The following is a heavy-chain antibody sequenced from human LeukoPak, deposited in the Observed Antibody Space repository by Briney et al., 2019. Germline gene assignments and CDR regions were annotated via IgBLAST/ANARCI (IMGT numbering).Heavy chain of an antibody. Sequence: SETLSLTCTVSGGSISSRDYYWSWIRQPPGKGLGWIGYIYYSGSTYYNPSLKSRVTISVDTSKNQFSLKLSSVTAADTAVYYCARYYDSSQGIDYWGQGTLVTVSS. CDR1: GGSISSRDYY. CDR3: ARYYDSSQGIDY. CDR2: IYYSGST. V-gene: IGHV4-30-4*01. D-gene: IGHD3-22*01. J-gene: IGHJ4*02.